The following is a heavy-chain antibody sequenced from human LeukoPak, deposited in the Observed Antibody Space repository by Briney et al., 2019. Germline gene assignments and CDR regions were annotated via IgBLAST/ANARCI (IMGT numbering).Heavy chain of an antibody. D-gene: IGHD6-13*01. J-gene: IGHJ4*02. CDR3: ARRVWGLYYFDY. V-gene: IGHV4-39*01. CDR2: IYYSGST. CDR1: GGSIGSSSYY. Sequence: SETLSLTCTVSGGSIGSSSYYWGWIRQPPGKGLEWIGSIYYSGSTYYNPSLKSRVTISVDTSKNQFSLKLSSVTAADTAVYYCARRVWGLYYFDYWGQGTLVTVSS.